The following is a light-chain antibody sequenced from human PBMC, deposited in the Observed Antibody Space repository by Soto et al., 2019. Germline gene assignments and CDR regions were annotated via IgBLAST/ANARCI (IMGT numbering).Light chain of an antibody. CDR1: QSLIHSDGSTY. J-gene: IGKJ1*01. CDR2: EVS. V-gene: IGKV2-30*02. CDR3: KQGTHWPWT. Sequence: DVVMTQSPLSLPVTLGQPASISCTSSQSLIHSDGSTYLSWFQQRPGQSPRRRIYEVSDRDSGVPDRFSGSGSGTDFTLKISRVEAEDVGVYYWKQGTHWPWTFGQETEVEIK.